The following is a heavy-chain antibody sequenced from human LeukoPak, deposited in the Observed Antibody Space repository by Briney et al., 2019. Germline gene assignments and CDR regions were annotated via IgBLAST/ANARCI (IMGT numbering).Heavy chain of an antibody. Sequence: SVKVSCKASGGTFSSYAISWVRQAPGQGLEWMGRIIPILGIANYAQKFQGRVTITADKSTSTAYMELSSLRSEDTAVYYCVRGSGSRLNWFDPWGQGTLVTVSS. CDR2: IIPILGIA. D-gene: IGHD6-13*01. CDR1: GGTFSSYA. CDR3: VRGSGSRLNWFDP. V-gene: IGHV1-69*04. J-gene: IGHJ5*02.